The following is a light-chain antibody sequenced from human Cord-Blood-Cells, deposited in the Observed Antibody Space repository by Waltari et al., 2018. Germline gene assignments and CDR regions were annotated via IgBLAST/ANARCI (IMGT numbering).Light chain of an antibody. CDR1: QGISNY. CDR2: AAS. Sequence: VKWITPSPSLPASATEDRITTSCRMSQGISNYLAWYQQKPGKAPELLIYAASTLQSGVPSRFSGSGSGTDFTLTISCLQSEDFATYYCQQYNSFPYTFGQGTKLEIK. J-gene: IGKJ2*01. CDR3: QQYNSFPYT. V-gene: IGKV1D-8*01.